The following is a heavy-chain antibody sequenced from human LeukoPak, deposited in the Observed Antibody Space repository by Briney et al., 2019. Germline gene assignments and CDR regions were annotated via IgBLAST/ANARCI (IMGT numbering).Heavy chain of an antibody. J-gene: IGHJ4*02. CDR2: IKSKTDGGTT. Sequence: GGSLRLSCAASGFTFRYAGMSWVRQSPGEGLECVGRIKSKTDGGTTDYAAPVKGRFTISRDDSKNTLYLQMNSLKTEDTAVYYCTTGILTGYLTSGSDYWGQGTLVTVSS. CDR1: GFTFRYAG. D-gene: IGHD3-9*01. V-gene: IGHV3-15*01. CDR3: TTGILTGYLTSGSDY.